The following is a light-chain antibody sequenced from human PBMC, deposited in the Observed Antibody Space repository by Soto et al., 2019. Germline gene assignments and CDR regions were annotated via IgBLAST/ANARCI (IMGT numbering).Light chain of an antibody. CDR3: QTRDNCLNCYV. CDR2: SNN. J-gene: IGLJ1*01. Sequence: QSVLTQPPSASGTPGQRVTISCSGSSSNIGSNTVNWYQQLPGTAPKLLIYSNNQRPSGVPDRFSGSKSVTSASLAISGYQSEGGVDYYCQTRDNCLNCYVFAIGTKFPVL. CDR1: SSNIGSNT. V-gene: IGLV1-44*01.